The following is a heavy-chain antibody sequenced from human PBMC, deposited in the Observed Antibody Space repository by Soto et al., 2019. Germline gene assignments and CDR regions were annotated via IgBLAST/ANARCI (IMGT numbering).Heavy chain of an antibody. Sequence: QVQLVESGGGVVQPGRSLRLSCAASGFTFSNYAMQWVRQAPGKGLEWVAVVSKDGNTQYYADSVEGRFTISRDNSKNTLYLQMNSLRPEDTAVYYCAKYAAAAGTFDYWGQGTLVTVSS. D-gene: IGHD6-13*01. CDR3: AKYAAAAGTFDY. V-gene: IGHV3-30*18. J-gene: IGHJ4*02. CDR1: GFTFSNYA. CDR2: VSKDGNTQ.